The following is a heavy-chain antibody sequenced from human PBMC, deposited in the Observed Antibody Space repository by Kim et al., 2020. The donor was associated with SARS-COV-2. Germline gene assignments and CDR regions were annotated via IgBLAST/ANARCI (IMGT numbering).Heavy chain of an antibody. V-gene: IGHV1-2*02. Sequence: ASVKVSCNASGYTFTGYYMHWVRQAPGQGLEWMGWINPNSGGTNYAQKFQGRVTMTRDTSISTAYMELSRLRSDDTAVYYCARDSLYSSSSLDYWGQGTLVTVSS. CDR2: INPNSGGT. CDR3: ARDSLYSSSSLDY. J-gene: IGHJ4*02. D-gene: IGHD6-6*01. CDR1: GYTFTGYY.